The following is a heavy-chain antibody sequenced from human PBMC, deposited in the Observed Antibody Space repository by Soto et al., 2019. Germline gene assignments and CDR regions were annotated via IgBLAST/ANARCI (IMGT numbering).Heavy chain of an antibody. V-gene: IGHV4-59*01. D-gene: IGHD1-20*01. J-gene: IGHJ4*02. Sequence: QVQLQESGPGLVKPSETLSLTCTVSGGSISGFYWSWNRQPPGGGLEWIGSIFYSGTTDYNPSLRSRVTISVDTSKNQFSLKLNSVTAADTAVYYCARDPSYNTSPMLWGQGTLVTVSS. CDR2: IFYSGTT. CDR3: ARDPSYNTSPML. CDR1: GGSISGFY.